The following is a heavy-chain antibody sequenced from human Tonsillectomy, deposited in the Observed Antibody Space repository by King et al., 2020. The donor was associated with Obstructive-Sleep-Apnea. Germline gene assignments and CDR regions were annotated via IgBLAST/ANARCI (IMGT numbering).Heavy chain of an antibody. V-gene: IGHV1-46*01. CDR1: GYTFTSYY. CDR3: ARAPSLGPFTGDFDS. Sequence: VQLVESGAEVKKPGASVSISCEASGYTFTSYYMHWVRRAPGQGLEWMGIINPSGGDTTYAQKFQGRVTMTRDTSTSTVHMDLRSLTSEDTAVYYCARAPSLGPFTGDFDSWGQGTLVTVSS. CDR2: INPSGGDT. J-gene: IGHJ4*02. D-gene: IGHD3-10*01.